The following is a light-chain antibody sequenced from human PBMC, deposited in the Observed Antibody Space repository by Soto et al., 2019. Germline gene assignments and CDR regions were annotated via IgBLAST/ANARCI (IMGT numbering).Light chain of an antibody. CDR2: GAP. J-gene: IGKJ2*01. CDR3: QQYATSPLT. Sequence: ELVLTQSPGTLSLSPGERATLSCRASQTVASNHLAWYQQKPGQAPRLLIYGAPRRAAGIPARFSGSGPGTAFNLTISRLEPEDFAVYYCQQYATSPLTFGQGTKLEIK. V-gene: IGKV3-20*01. CDR1: QTVASNH.